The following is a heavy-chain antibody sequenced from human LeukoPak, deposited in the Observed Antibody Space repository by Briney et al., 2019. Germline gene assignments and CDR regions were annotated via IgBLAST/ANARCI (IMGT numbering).Heavy chain of an antibody. CDR2: IKQDGSEK. Sequence: PGGSLRLSCAASGFTFSSYWMSWVRQAPGKGLEWVANIKQDGSEKYYVDSVKGRFTISRDNAKNSLYLQMNSLRAEDTAVYYCARGSRLRYFDRTAPLSDYWGQGTLVTVSS. J-gene: IGHJ4*02. CDR1: GFTFSSYW. D-gene: IGHD3-9*01. CDR3: ARGSRLRYFDRTAPLSDY. V-gene: IGHV3-7*01.